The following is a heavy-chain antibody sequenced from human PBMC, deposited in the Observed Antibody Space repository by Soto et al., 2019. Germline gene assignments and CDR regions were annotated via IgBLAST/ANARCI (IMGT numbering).Heavy chain of an antibody. CDR2: IVVGSGNT. J-gene: IGHJ6*02. CDR1: GFTFTNSA. CDR3: AAPPYYSGSGHYFYYGMDV. Sequence: SVKVSCKASGFTFTNSAVQWVQQARGQRLEWIGWIVVGSGNTNYAQKFQERVTFTRDMSTSTAYMELSSLRSEDTAVYYCAAPPYYSGSGHYFYYGMDVWGQGTTVTVSS. D-gene: IGHD3-10*01. V-gene: IGHV1-58*01.